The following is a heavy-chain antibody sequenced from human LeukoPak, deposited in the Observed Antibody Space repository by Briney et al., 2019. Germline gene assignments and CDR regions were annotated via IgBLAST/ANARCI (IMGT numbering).Heavy chain of an antibody. J-gene: IGHJ5*02. CDR2: INHSGST. Sequence: PSETLSLTCAVYGGSFSGYYWSWIRQPPGKGLEWIGEINHSGSTNYNPSLKSRVTISVDTSKNQFSLKLSSVPAADTAVYYCARGLIGYCSSTSNNWFDPWGQGTLVTVSS. CDR1: GGSFSGYY. V-gene: IGHV4-34*01. D-gene: IGHD2-2*01. CDR3: ARGLIGYCSSTSNNWFDP.